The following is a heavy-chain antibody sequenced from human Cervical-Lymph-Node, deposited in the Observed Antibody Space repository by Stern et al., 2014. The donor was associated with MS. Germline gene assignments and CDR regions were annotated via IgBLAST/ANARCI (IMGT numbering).Heavy chain of an antibody. CDR1: GDSISSHTHY. CDR2: VYYSGAT. CDR3: AKHACTGAACPFDL. D-gene: IGHD2-8*02. Sequence: QLQLQESGPGLVKPSETLSLTCAVSGDSISSHTHYWAWIRQPPGKGLEWIGSVYYSGATYYNPSLKSTVTISVDTSKNPFSLGLTSVTAADTAVYYCAKHACTGAACPFDLWGQGTLVTVSS. J-gene: IGHJ4*02. V-gene: IGHV4-39*01.